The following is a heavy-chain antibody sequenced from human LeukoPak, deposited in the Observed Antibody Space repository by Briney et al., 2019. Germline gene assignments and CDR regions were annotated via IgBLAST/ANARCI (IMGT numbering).Heavy chain of an antibody. CDR1: GYTFTGYY. J-gene: IGHJ5*02. Sequence: AXVKVSCKASGYTFTGYYMHWVRQAPGQGIEWMGWINPNSGGTNYAQKFQGRVTMTRDKSNSTDYMELSRLRPDDTSVYYCARGSLGYCSSTSCHRDWFDPWGQGTLVTVSS. CDR3: ARGSLGYCSSTSCHRDWFDP. V-gene: IGHV1-2*02. CDR2: INPNSGGT. D-gene: IGHD2-2*01.